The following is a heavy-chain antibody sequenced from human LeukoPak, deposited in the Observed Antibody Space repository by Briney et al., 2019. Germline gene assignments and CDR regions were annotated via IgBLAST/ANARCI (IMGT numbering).Heavy chain of an antibody. J-gene: IGHJ4*02. CDR1: ELTFSTYN. CDR2: ISSTSKTT. D-gene: IGHD4-17*01. Sequence: GGSLRLSCASSELTFSTYNMNWVRQAPGKGLEWVSYISSTSKTTDYADSVKGRFTISRDNAKNSLYLQMNSLRDEDTAVYYCARDHYGDYFFDYWGQGTLVIVSS. CDR3: ARDHYGDYFFDY. V-gene: IGHV3-48*02.